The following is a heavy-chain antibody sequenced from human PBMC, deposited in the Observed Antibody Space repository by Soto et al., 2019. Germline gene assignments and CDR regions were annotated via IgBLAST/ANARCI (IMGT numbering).Heavy chain of an antibody. D-gene: IGHD5-18*01. CDR2: IYPGVSDT. CDR1: GYSFTSYW. V-gene: IGHV5-51*01. J-gene: IGHJ3*02. Sequence: GESLKISCKVSGYSFTSYWLGWVPQLPGKGLEWMGIIYPGVSDTIYSPSFQGQVTISADKSIRTACLQWSSLKASDTAMYYCAILTPNVDTAMTTLGDAFDIWGQGTMVTVSS. CDR3: AILTPNVDTAMTTLGDAFDI.